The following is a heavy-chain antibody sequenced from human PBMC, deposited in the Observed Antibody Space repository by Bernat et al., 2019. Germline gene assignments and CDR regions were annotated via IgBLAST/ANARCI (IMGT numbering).Heavy chain of an antibody. J-gene: IGHJ4*02. CDR2: ISYDGSNK. CDR1: GFTFSSYA. V-gene: IGHV3-30-3*01. Sequence: QVQLVESGGGVVQPGRSLRLSCAASGFTFSSYAMHWVRQAPGKGPEWVAVISYDGSNKYYADSVKGRFTISRDNSKNTLYLQMNSLRAEDTAVYYCARDFGYCSGGSCYSFDYWGQGTLVTVSS. CDR3: ARDFGYCSGGSCYSFDY. D-gene: IGHD2-15*01.